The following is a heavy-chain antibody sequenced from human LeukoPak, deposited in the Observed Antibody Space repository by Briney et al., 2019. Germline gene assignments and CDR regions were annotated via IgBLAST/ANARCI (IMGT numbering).Heavy chain of an antibody. J-gene: IGHJ5*02. D-gene: IGHD1-26*01. CDR3: ARVKSGSYSSWFDP. CDR1: GYTFTSYD. CDR2: MNPNSGNT. V-gene: IGHV1-8*01. Sequence: ASVKVSCKASGYTFTSYDINWVRQATGQGLEWMGWMNPNSGNTGYAQKFQGRVTMTRNTSISTAYMELSSLRSEDTAVYYCARVKSGSYSSWFDPWGQGTLVTVSS.